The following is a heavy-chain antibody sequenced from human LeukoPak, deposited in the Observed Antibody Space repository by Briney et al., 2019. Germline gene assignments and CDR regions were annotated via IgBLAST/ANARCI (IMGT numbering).Heavy chain of an antibody. V-gene: IGHV3-30-3*01. J-gene: IGHJ3*02. CDR2: ISYDGSNK. Sequence: PGGSLRLSCAASGFTFSSYAMHWVRQAPGKGLEWVAVISYDGSNKYYADSVKGRFTISRDNSKNTLYLQMNSLRAEDTAVYYCARDSNEDAFDIWGQGTMVTVSS. D-gene: IGHD4-11*01. CDR1: GFTFSSYA. CDR3: ARDSNEDAFDI.